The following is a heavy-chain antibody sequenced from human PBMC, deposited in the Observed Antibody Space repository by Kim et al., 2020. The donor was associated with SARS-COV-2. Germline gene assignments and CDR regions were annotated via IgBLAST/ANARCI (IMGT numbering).Heavy chain of an antibody. D-gene: IGHD1-26*01. CDR2: IYNSGSA. Sequence: SETLSLTCTVSGDSISSSSFYWGWIRQPPGKGLEWIGSIYNSGSAYYNPSLKSRVTISVDTSKNQFSLKLSSVTAADTAVYYCASLIVVAPDYWGQGTLVTVSS. J-gene: IGHJ4*02. CDR1: GDSISSSSFY. V-gene: IGHV4-39*01. CDR3: ASLIVVAPDY.